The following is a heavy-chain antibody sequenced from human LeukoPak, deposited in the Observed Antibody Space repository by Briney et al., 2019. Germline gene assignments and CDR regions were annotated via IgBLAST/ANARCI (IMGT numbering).Heavy chain of an antibody. V-gene: IGHV3-74*01. CDR1: GFTLSSFW. J-gene: IGHJ4*02. Sequence: PGGSLRLSCATSGFTLSSFWMHCVRQPPGKGLVWVSRINSDGTDTNYADSAKGRFTISRDNTKNTVYLRMNSLGAEDTAVYYCARGAWGYSVHFDNWGQGALVTVSS. D-gene: IGHD3-16*01. CDR2: INSDGTDT. CDR3: ARGAWGYSVHFDN.